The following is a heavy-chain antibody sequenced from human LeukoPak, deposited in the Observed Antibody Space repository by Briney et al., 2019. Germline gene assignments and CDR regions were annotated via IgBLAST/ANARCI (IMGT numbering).Heavy chain of an antibody. Sequence: GESLKISCEASGYRFTTYWIGWVRQVPGKGLEWMGIIYPGDSDTRYSPSFQGQVTISADKSISTAYLQLSSLKASDTAMYYCARRTTSSWYDFDYWGQGTLVTVSS. D-gene: IGHD6-13*01. CDR3: ARRTTSSWYDFDY. CDR2: IYPGDSDT. V-gene: IGHV5-51*01. CDR1: GYRFTTYW. J-gene: IGHJ4*02.